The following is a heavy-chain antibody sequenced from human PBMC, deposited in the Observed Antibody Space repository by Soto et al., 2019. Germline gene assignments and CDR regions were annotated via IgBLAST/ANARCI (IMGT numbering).Heavy chain of an antibody. V-gene: IGHV3-30*03. CDR1: GFTFSSYG. CDR3: ASGDGIAARPVQYFQH. CDR2: ISYDGSNK. J-gene: IGHJ1*01. Sequence: QVQLVESGGGVVQPGRSLRLSCAASGFTFSSYGMHWVRQAPGKGLEWVAVISYDGSNKYYGDSVKGRFAISRDNSKKKLYVQMNSLTAEDKAVYYCASGDGIAARPVQYFQHWGQGTLVTVSS. D-gene: IGHD6-6*01.